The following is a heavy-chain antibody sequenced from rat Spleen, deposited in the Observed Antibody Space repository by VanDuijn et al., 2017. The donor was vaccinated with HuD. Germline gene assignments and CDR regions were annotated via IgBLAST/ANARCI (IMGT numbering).Heavy chain of an antibody. CDR2: INPGSGGT. Sequence: QVQLQQSGAELAKPGSSVKISCKASGYTFTNYDICWIKQTTGQGLEYIGYINPGSGGTYYNEKFKGKATLTIDKSSSTAFMHLSSLTPEDTAVYYCAREGADTPLIYWGQATLVTVSS. V-gene: IGHV1-57*01. CDR3: AREGADTPLIY. J-gene: IGHJ3*01. D-gene: IGHD1-11*01. CDR1: GYTFTNYD.